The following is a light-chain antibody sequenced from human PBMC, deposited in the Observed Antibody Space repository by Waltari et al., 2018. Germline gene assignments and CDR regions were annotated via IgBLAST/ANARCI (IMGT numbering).Light chain of an antibody. CDR2: EVT. CDR1: CTQFQGYDP. V-gene: IGLV2-8*01. Sequence: QSVLTLLLSTSGSPGHCLGISCTSLCTQFQGYDPVFWYQQHPGNAPKLLIYEVTKRPSGVPDRFSGSKSDNTASLAVSGLQAEDEADYYCSSYAGGSSLMFGGGTKLTVL. J-gene: IGLJ3*02. CDR3: SSYAGGSSLM.